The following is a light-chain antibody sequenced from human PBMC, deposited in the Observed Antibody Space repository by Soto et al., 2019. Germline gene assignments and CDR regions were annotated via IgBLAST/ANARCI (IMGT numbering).Light chain of an antibody. CDR3: QQYESSTSST. CDR1: QSISPW. Sequence: DIQMTQSPSTLSASVGERVTITCRASQSISPWMAWYQQKPGKAPRLLIYDVSTLENGVPSRFSGSGSGTEFTLTISSLQPDDFATYYCQQYESSTSSTVGQGTKVDIK. CDR2: DVS. V-gene: IGKV1-5*01. J-gene: IGKJ2*02.